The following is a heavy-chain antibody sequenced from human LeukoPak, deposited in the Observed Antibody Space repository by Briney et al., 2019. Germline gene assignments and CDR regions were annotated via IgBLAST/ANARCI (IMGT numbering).Heavy chain of an antibody. Sequence: SETLSLTCTVSGGSISSSSYYWGWIRQPPGKGLEWIGYIYYSGSTNYNPSLKSRVTISVHTSKNQFSLKLSSVTAADTAVYYCARVDYLKYFYYMDVWGKGTTVTISS. CDR3: ARVDYLKYFYYMDV. V-gene: IGHV4-61*05. J-gene: IGHJ6*03. CDR2: IYYSGST. CDR1: GGSISSSSYY. D-gene: IGHD3-16*01.